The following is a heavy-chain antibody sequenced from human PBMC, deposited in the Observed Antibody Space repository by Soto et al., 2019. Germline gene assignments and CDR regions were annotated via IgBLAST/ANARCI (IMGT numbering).Heavy chain of an antibody. CDR2: IYHSGSA. Sequence: QVQLQESGPGLVKPSGTLSLTCAVSGGSISSSNWWSWVRQPPGKGLEWIGEIYHSGSANYNPSRKSRVTRSVDECKNQFSRTLSSVTAADTAVYYCVRRAVGSSGWSPFDYWGQGTLVAVSS. V-gene: IGHV4-4*02. D-gene: IGHD6-19*01. CDR3: VRRAVGSSGWSPFDY. CDR1: GGSISSSNW. J-gene: IGHJ4*02.